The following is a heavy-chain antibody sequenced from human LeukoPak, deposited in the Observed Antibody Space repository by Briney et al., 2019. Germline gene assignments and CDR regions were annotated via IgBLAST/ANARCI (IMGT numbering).Heavy chain of an antibody. Sequence: GASVKVSCKGSGYSFTSYWIGWVRQMPGKGLEWMGIIYPGDSDTRYSPSFQGQVTISADKSISTAYLQWSSLKASDTAMYYCARSTRWQQLVPDYWGQGTLVTVSS. CDR3: ARSTRWQQLVPDY. J-gene: IGHJ4*02. V-gene: IGHV5-51*01. CDR2: IYPGDSDT. D-gene: IGHD6-13*01. CDR1: GYSFTSYW.